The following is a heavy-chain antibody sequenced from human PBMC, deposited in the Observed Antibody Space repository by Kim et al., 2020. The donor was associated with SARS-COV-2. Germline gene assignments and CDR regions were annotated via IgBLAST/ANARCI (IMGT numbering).Heavy chain of an antibody. V-gene: IGHV3-21*01. J-gene: IGHJ5*02. CDR2: ISSGDTYK. Sequence: GGSLRLSCAASGITFSSYSMNWVRQAPGKGLEWVSSISSGDTYKYYADSVKGRFTISRDNAKNSLYLQMNGLRAEDTALYYCARGPVRIFNGVSWFDPWGQGTLVTVSS. CDR3: ARGPVRIFNGVSWFDP. D-gene: IGHD3-10*01. CDR1: GITFSSYS.